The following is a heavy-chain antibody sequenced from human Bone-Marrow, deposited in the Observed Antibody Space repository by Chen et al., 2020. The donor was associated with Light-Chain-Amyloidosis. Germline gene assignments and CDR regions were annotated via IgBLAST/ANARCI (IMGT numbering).Heavy chain of an antibody. J-gene: IGHJ4*02. V-gene: IGHV5-51*01. D-gene: IGHD5-12*01. CDR2: IYPDDSDA. Sequence: EVQLEQSGPDVKNTGESLKISCKGSGYNFPNYWIGWVRQMPGKGLEWMGVIYPDDSDARYSPSFEGQVTISADKSITTAYLQWRSLKASDTAMYYCARRRDGYNFDYWGQGTLVTVSS. CDR1: GYNFPNYW. CDR3: ARRRDGYNFDY.